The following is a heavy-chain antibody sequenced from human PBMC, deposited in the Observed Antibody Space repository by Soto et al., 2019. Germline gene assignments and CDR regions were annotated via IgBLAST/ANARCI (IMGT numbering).Heavy chain of an antibody. CDR2: IYWDDDK. V-gene: IGHV2-5*02. CDR1: GFSLSTSGVG. CDR3: AHRRSAYGDYFRAFDI. D-gene: IGHD4-17*01. Sequence: QITLKESGPTLVKPTQTLTVTCTFSGFSLSTSGVGVGWIRQPPGKALEWLALIYWDDDKRYSPSLKSRLTITKDTSKNQVVLTMTNMDPVDTATYYCAHRRSAYGDYFRAFDIWGQGTMVTVSS. J-gene: IGHJ3*02.